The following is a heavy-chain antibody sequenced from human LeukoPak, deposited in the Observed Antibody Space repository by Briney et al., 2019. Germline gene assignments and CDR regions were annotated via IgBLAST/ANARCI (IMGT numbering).Heavy chain of an antibody. D-gene: IGHD4-17*01. J-gene: IGHJ4*02. CDR1: GGSISSGGYS. CDR2: IYHSGST. V-gene: IGHV4-30-2*01. Sequence: TLSLACAVSGGSISSGGYSWSWVRQPPGKGLEWIGYIYHSGSTYYNPSLKSRVTISVDRSKNQFSLKLSSVTAADTAVYYCARAIRGDYGDILDYWGQGTLVTVSS. CDR3: ARAIRGDYGDILDY.